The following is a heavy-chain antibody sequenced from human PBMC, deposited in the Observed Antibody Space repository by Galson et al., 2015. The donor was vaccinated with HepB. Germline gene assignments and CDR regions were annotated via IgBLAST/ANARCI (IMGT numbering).Heavy chain of an antibody. CDR1: GFSISDYY. J-gene: IGHJ5*02. CDR2: INKDGSEK. Sequence: SLRLSCAASGFSISDYYMTWVRQAPGKGLEWVANINKDGSEKYYLDSVKGRFTVSRDNARRSLWLQMNNLRVEDTAVYYCVRDREVAGGGDWFDPWGQGTLVTVSS. CDR3: VRDREVAGGGDWFDP. V-gene: IGHV3-7*01. D-gene: IGHD6-13*01.